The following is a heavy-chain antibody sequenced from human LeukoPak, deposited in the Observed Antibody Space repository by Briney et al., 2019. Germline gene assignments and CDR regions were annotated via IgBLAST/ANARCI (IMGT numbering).Heavy chain of an antibody. D-gene: IGHD3-22*01. V-gene: IGHV4-34*01. J-gene: IGHJ4*02. CDR1: GGSFSGYY. Sequence: SETLSLTCAVYGGSFSGYYWSWIRQPPGKGLEWIGEINHSGSTNYNPSLKSRVTISVDTSKNQFSPKLSSVTAADTAVYYCARGRGMSSGYYSFPYYFDYWGQGTLVTVSS. CDR2: INHSGST. CDR3: ARGRGMSSGYYSFPYYFDY.